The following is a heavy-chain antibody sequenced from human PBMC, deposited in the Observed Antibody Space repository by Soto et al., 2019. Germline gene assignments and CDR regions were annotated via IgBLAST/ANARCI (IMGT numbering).Heavy chain of an antibody. CDR1: GFTFSSYG. CDR2: ISYDGSNK. V-gene: IGHV3-30*18. CDR3: AKGSRKVPDY. J-gene: IGHJ4*02. D-gene: IGHD1-1*01. Sequence: GGSLRLSCAASGFTFSSYGMHWVRQAPGKGLEWVAVISYDGSNKYYADSVKGRFTISRDNSKNTLYLQMNSLRAEDTAVYYCAKGSRKVPDYWGQGTLVTVSS.